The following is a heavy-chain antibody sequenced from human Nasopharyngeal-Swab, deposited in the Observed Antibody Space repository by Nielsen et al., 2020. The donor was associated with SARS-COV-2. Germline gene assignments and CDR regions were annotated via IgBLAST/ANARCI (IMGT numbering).Heavy chain of an antibody. CDR3: ANKRRGSGSYYWDAFDI. J-gene: IGHJ3*02. D-gene: IGHD3-10*01. V-gene: IGHV3-30*18. CDR2: ISYDGSNK. Sequence: GESLKISCAASGFTFSSYGMHWVRQAPGKGLEWVAVISYDGSNKYYADSVKGRFTISRDNSKNTLYLQMNSLRAEDTAVYYCANKRRGSGSYYWDAFDIWGQGTMVTVSS. CDR1: GFTFSSYG.